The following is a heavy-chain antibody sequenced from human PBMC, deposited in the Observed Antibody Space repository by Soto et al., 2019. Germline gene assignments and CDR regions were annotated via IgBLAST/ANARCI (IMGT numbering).Heavy chain of an antibody. CDR3: ARKPVSKGYYDY. V-gene: IGHV4-28*01. CDR1: GFPFTNTHW. D-gene: IGHD2-2*01. J-gene: IGHJ4*02. CDR2: IYVDGST. Sequence: QVRLQDSGPGLVKPSDTLSLTCVVSGFPFTNTHWWAWIRQPPGKALEWIGYIYVDGSTYYSPSLESRATLSVDTSRDQFSLKLRSVTAVDTAVYYCARKPVSKGYYDYWGQGILVTVSS.